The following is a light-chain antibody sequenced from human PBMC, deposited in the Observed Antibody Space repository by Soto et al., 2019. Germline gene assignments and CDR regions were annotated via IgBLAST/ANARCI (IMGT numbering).Light chain of an antibody. Sequence: DIVMTQSPDSLAVSLGDRVTIKCKSSESVLYSSNNKNYLAWYQQKPGQPTKLLIYWAPTRESGVTDRFSGSGSGKDFTLTISSLQAEDGAVDYCKQYYSNPLTFGGGTKGDIK. V-gene: IGKV4-1*01. J-gene: IGKJ4*01. CDR3: KQYYSNPLT. CDR2: WAP. CDR1: ESVLYSSNNKNY.